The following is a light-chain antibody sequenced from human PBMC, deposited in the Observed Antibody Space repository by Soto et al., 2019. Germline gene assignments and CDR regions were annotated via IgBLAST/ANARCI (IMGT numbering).Light chain of an antibody. CDR1: KSISRW. J-gene: IGKJ1*01. CDR3: QQYKRYSST. CDR2: KAS. Sequence: SPSTLYASVGARVPITCRASKSISRWVAWCQKNPGTDHKLPSYKASSLESGVQSRCSGIGSGTEGTLTISSLQTDDFATYACQQYKRYSSTFGQGTKVEI. V-gene: IGKV1-5*03.